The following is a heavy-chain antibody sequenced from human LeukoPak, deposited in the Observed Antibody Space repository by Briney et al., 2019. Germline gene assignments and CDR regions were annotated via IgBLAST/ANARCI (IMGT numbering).Heavy chain of an antibody. Sequence: SETLSLTCTVSGGSISSYYWSWIRQPPGKGLEWIGYIYYSGSTNYNPSLKSRVTISVDTSKNQFSLKLSSVTAADTAVYYCARAAWGYYGSGSYYFYYYYYMDVWGKGTTVTISS. CDR3: ARAAWGYYGSGSYYFYYYYYMDV. CDR1: GGSISSYY. J-gene: IGHJ6*03. V-gene: IGHV4-59*01. D-gene: IGHD3-10*01. CDR2: IYYSGST.